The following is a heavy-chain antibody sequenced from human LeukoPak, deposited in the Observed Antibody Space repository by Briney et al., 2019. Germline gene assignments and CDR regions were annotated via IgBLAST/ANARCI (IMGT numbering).Heavy chain of an antibody. D-gene: IGHD6-19*01. CDR2: IYTSGST. Sequence: SETLSLTCTVSGDSVSSGSNYWSWIRQPAGKGLEWIGRIYTSGSTNYNPSLKSRVTISVDTSKNQFSLKLSSVTAADTAVYYCAIIAVAGTTYDAFDIWGQGTMVTVSS. CDR1: GDSVSSGSNY. J-gene: IGHJ3*02. CDR3: AIIAVAGTTYDAFDI. V-gene: IGHV4-61*02.